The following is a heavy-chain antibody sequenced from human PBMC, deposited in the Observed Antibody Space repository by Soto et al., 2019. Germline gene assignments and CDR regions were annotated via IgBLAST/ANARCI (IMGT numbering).Heavy chain of an antibody. CDR2: ISSSSSYI. CDR3: ARDGLATMVRGVVLYYFDY. J-gene: IGHJ4*02. CDR1: GFTFSSYS. V-gene: IGHV3-21*01. Sequence: EVQLVESGGGLVKPGGSLRLSCAASGFTFSSYSMNWVRQAPGKGLEWVSSISSSSSYIYDADSVKGRFTISRDNAKNSLYLQMNSLRAEDTAVYYCARDGLATMVRGVVLYYFDYWGQGTLVTVSS. D-gene: IGHD3-10*01.